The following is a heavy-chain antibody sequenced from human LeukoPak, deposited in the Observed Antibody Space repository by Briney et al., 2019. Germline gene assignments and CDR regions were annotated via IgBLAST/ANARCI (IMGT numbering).Heavy chain of an antibody. J-gene: IGHJ4*02. Sequence: SQTLSLTCTVSGGSISSGDYYWSWIRQPPGKGLEWIGYIYYSGSTYYNPSLKSRVAISVDTSKNQFSLKLSSVTAADTAVYYCASYSYGHRYYFDYWGQGTLVTVSS. D-gene: IGHD5-18*01. CDR3: ASYSYGHRYYFDY. CDR2: IYYSGST. V-gene: IGHV4-30-4*01. CDR1: GGSISSGDYY.